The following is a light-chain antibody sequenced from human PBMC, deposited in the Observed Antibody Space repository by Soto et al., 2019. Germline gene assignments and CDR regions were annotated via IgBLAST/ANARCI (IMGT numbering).Light chain of an antibody. CDR3: QSYDSSLSGYV. J-gene: IGLJ1*01. CDR1: SSNIGAGYD. V-gene: IGLV1-40*01. Sequence: QTVLTQPPSVSGVPGQTVTISCTGSSSNIGAGYDVHWYQQLPGTAPKLLIYGNSNRPSGVPDRFSGSKSGTSASLAITGLQAEDEADYYCQSYDSSLSGYVFGTGTKVTVL. CDR2: GNS.